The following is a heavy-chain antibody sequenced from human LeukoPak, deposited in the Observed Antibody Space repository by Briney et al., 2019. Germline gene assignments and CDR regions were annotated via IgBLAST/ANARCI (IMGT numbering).Heavy chain of an antibody. J-gene: IGHJ4*02. D-gene: IGHD6-13*01. CDR1: GFTFDDYA. CDR3: AKTGSSWAHFDY. Sequence: GGSLSLSCAASGFTFDDYAMHWVRQAPGKGLEWVSLLNWGGSSTYYADSVKGRFTISRDNSKNSLYLQMNSLRAEDTALYYCAKTGSSWAHFDYWGQGTLVTVSS. V-gene: IGHV3-43D*04. CDR2: LNWGGSST.